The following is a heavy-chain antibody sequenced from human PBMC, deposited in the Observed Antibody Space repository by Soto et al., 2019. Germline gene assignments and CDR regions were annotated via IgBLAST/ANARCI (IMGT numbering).Heavy chain of an antibody. Sequence: ASVKVSCKASGYTVTTYYMHWVRQAPGQGLEWMGIINPSGGSTTYAQKFQDRVIMTRDTSTSTVYMELSSLRSEDTAVYYCARTGLGSTYSYYYGMDVWGQGTTVTVSS. CDR2: INPSGGST. CDR1: GYTVTTYY. V-gene: IGHV1-46*01. D-gene: IGHD2-15*01. J-gene: IGHJ6*02. CDR3: ARTGLGSTYSYYYGMDV.